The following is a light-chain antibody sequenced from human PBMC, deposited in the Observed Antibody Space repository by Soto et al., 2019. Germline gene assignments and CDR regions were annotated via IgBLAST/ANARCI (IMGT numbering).Light chain of an antibody. CDR1: SSDVGGSNY. V-gene: IGLV2-14*01. CDR2: EVN. Sequence: QSALTQPASVSGSPGQSITISCTGTSSDVGGSNYVSWFQQHPGKAPKLIIYEVNNRPSGVAYRFSGSKSGNTASLTISGRHTEDEADYFCCSYTISNTLRYVFGSATKLTVL. CDR3: CSYTISNTLRYV. J-gene: IGLJ1*01.